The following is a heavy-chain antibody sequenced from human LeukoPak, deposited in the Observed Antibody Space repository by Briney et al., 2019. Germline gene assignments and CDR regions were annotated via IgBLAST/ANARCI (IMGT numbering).Heavy chain of an antibody. J-gene: IGHJ4*02. D-gene: IGHD6-19*01. V-gene: IGHV4-59*01. CDR3: ARDGRAGSLFAY. CDR1: GGSISGYY. CDR2: ISYSGST. Sequence: ASETLSLTCTVSGGSISGYYWSWIRQPPGKGLECVGYISYSGSTNYNPSLKSRVTISVDTSKNQFSLKLSSVTAADTAIYYCARDGRAGSLFAYWGQGTLVTVSS.